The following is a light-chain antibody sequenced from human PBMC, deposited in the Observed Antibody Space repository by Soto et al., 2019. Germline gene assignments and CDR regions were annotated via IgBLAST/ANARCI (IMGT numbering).Light chain of an antibody. CDR2: GAS. Sequence: EIVFTQSPCTLSLSPGERATLSCRASQSVSSNLAWYQQKPGQAPRLLIYGASNRATGIPARFSGSGSGTDFTLTISSLEPEDFAVYYCQQRSNWPLTFGGGTKVDIK. J-gene: IGKJ4*01. CDR1: QSVSSN. CDR3: QQRSNWPLT. V-gene: IGKV3-11*01.